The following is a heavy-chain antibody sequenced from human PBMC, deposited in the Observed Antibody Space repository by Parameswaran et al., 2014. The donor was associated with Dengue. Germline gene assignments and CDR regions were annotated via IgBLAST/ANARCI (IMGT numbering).Heavy chain of an antibody. D-gene: IGHD1-14*01. CDR3: ARGRTFYYYYMDV. J-gene: IGHJ6*03. V-gene: IGHV4-34*01. CDR2: INHSGST. Sequence: VRQAPGKGLEWIGEINHSGSTNYNPSLKSRVTISVDTSKNQFSLKLSSVTAADTAVYYCARGRTFYYYYMDVWGKGTTVTVSS.